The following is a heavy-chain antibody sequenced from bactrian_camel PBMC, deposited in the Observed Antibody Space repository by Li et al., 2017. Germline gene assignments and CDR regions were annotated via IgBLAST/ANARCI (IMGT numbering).Heavy chain of an antibody. V-gene: IGHV3S7*01. CDR2: IYSDGSNT. CDR3: AHAPARLSFQSSRAAVQTCGLVSRDID. D-gene: IGHD2*01. J-gene: IGHJ4*01. Sequence: HVQLVESGGGLVQPGESLTLSCAASGDSLSNFAMSWVRQAPGKGLEWVSSIYSDGSNTYYADSVKGRFTISRDNAKNTVYLQMNSLKPEDTAVYFCAHAPARLSFQSSRAAVQTCGLVSRDIDWGQGTQVTVS. CDR1: GDSLSNFA.